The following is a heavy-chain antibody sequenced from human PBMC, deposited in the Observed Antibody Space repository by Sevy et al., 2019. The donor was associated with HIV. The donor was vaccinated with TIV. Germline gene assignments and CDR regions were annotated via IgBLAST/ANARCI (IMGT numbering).Heavy chain of an antibody. V-gene: IGHV3-49*04. D-gene: IGHD3-3*01. CDR3: TRAEIRFLEVLMDV. CDR2: IRSKAYGGTT. Sequence: GGSLRLSCTASGFTFGDYAMSWVRQAPGKGLEWVGFIRSKAYGGTTEYAAAVKGRFTISRDDSKSIAYLQMNSLKTEDTAVYYCTRAEIRFLEVLMDVWGKGTTVTVSS. CDR1: GFTFGDYA. J-gene: IGHJ6*04.